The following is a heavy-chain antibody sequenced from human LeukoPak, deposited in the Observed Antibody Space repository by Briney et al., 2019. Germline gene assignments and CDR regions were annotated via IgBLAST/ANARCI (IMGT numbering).Heavy chain of an antibody. V-gene: IGHV3-48*04. J-gene: IGHJ5*02. D-gene: IGHD6-6*01. Sequence: GGSLRLSCAASGFTFSSYSMNWVRQAPGKGLEWVSYISSSSTIYYADSVKGRFTISRDNAKNSLYLQMNSLRAEDTAVYYCAREEQLGSNWFDPWGQGTLVTVSS. CDR3: AREEQLGSNWFDP. CDR2: ISSSSTI. CDR1: GFTFSSYS.